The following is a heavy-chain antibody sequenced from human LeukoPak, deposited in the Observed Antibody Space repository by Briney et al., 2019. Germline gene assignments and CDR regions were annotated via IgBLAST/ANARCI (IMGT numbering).Heavy chain of an antibody. J-gene: IGHJ4*02. D-gene: IGHD4-17*01. CDR1: GFTFTSYG. CDR3: AKGPLRSFDY. Sequence: GGSLRLSCAASGFTFTSYGMTWVRQAPGKGLEWVAFIRYDGSNKYYADSVKGRFTISRDNSKNTLYLQMNSLRAEDTAVYYCAKGPLRSFDYWGQGTLVTVSS. V-gene: IGHV3-30*02. CDR2: IRYDGSNK.